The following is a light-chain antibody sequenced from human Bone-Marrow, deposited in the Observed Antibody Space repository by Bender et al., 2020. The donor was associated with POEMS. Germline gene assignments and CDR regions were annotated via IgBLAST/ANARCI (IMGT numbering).Light chain of an antibody. V-gene: IGLV1-44*01. CDR2: INN. CDR1: SSNIGTNP. CDR3: QVWHSSSDRWV. Sequence: QSVLTQPPSASGTPGQRVTISCSGSSSNIGTNPVNWYQQLPGTAPKLLIYINNQRPSGIPERFSGSNSGHTATLTISRVEAGDEADYYCQVWHSSSDRWVFGGGTKLTVL. J-gene: IGLJ3*02.